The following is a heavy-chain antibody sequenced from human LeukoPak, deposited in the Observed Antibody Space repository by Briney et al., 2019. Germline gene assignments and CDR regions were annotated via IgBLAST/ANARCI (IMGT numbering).Heavy chain of an antibody. CDR3: TREIARVVDY. V-gene: IGHV3-49*03. D-gene: IGHD2-15*01. CDR2: IKSKAYGATT. Sequence: PGGSLRLSCAASGFTFGDYDVSWFRQAPGKGLEGVGFIKSKAYGATTEYAASVKGRFSISRDDSKSIAYLQMNSLKTEDTSVYYCTREIARVVDYWGQGTLVTVSS. CDR1: GFTFGDYD. J-gene: IGHJ4*02.